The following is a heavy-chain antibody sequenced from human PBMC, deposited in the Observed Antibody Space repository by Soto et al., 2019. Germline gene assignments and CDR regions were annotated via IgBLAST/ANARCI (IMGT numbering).Heavy chain of an antibody. CDR1: GYTFTSYG. V-gene: IGHV1-18*01. Sequence: ASVKVSCKASGYTFTSYGISWVRHAPGQGVEWMGCSSAYNGNTKYAQKFEGRRTLTEDTAAETAYMELRSLRSEDTAVYYFVRVRRQGATWYNAYFMDVWGKGTSVTGSS. D-gene: IGHD1-1*01. CDR2: SSAYNGNT. J-gene: IGHJ6*04. CDR3: VRVRRQGATWYNAYFMDV.